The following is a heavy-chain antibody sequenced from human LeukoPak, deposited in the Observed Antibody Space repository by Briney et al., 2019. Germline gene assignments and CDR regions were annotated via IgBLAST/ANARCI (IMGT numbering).Heavy chain of an antibody. CDR3: TSRGFRLPLDAFDV. Sequence: SETLSLTCTVSGGPITSSAYYWVWVRQSPGRGLVWLGSIYNNGATYYNPSFESRVTIAIETSKNQFSLKMTSVTAADTAAYYCTSRGFRLPLDAFDVWGQGTRVAVSS. J-gene: IGHJ3*01. V-gene: IGHV4-39*01. CDR2: IYNNGAT. D-gene: IGHD5-24*01. CDR1: GGPITSSAYY.